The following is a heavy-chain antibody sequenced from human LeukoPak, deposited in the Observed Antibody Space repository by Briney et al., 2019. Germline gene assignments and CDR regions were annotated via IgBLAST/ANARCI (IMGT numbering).Heavy chain of an antibody. Sequence: GGSLRLSCVASGFTFNNYAMTWVRQAPGKGLEWVANIKHDESEKNYLDSVKGRFTISRDNAQNSLYLQMNGLRVEDTAVYYCTRRLDDWGQGTLVTVSS. CDR3: TRRLDD. D-gene: IGHD3-16*01. CDR1: GFTFNNYA. J-gene: IGHJ4*02. CDR2: IKHDESEK. V-gene: IGHV3-7*01.